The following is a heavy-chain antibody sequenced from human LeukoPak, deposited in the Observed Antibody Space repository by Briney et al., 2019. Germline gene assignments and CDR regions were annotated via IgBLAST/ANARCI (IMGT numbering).Heavy chain of an antibody. CDR1: GYTFTSYD. V-gene: IGHV1-2*06. CDR3: ARVRGYYGSGSYNGVYYFDY. D-gene: IGHD3-10*01. Sequence: ASVKVSCKASGYTFTSYDINWVRQATGQGLEWMGRINPNSGGTNYAQKFQGRVTMTRDTSISTAYMELSRLRSDDTAVYYCARVRGYYGSGSYNGVYYFDYWGQGTLVTVSS. CDR2: INPNSGGT. J-gene: IGHJ4*02.